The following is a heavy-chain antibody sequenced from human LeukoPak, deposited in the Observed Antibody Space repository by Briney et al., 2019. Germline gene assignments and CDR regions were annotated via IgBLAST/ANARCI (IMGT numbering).Heavy chain of an antibody. CDR3: ARRGFNFDWLLPQIDWYFDL. Sequence: GESLKISCKGSGYSFTSYWTGWVRQMPGKGLESMGIIYPGDSDTRYSPSFQGQVTISADKSISTAYLQWSSLKASDTAMYYCARRGFNFDWLLPQIDWYFDLWGRGTLVTVSS. D-gene: IGHD3-9*01. J-gene: IGHJ2*01. V-gene: IGHV5-51*01. CDR1: GYSFTSYW. CDR2: IYPGDSDT.